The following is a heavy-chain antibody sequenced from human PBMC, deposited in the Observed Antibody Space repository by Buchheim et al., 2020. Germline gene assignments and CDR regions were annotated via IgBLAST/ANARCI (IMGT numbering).Heavy chain of an antibody. CDR1: GGSISSYY. Sequence: QVQLQESGPGLVKPSETLSLTCTVSGGSISSYYWSWIRQPPGKGLEWIGYIYYSGSTNYNPSLKSRVTISVDTSKNQFSLKLSSVTAADTAVYYCAREVNVLRFLECSRGGFDPWGQGTL. CDR2: IYYSGST. D-gene: IGHD3-3*01. CDR3: AREVNVLRFLECSRGGFDP. J-gene: IGHJ5*02. V-gene: IGHV4-59*01.